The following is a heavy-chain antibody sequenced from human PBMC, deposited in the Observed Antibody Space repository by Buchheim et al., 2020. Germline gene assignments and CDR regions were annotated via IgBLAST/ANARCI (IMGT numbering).Heavy chain of an antibody. CDR3: ARGGWTNCYS. D-gene: IGHD2-21*01. CDR2: IYHSGNT. V-gene: IGHV4-30-2*01. J-gene: IGHJ4*02. CDR1: GDSISRDQYS. Sequence: QLHLQESGSGLVKPSQTLSLTCTVSGDSISRDQYSWGWIRQPPGKGLEWIGYIYHSGNTYYNSSLRSRVAISVDRYRNQFSLNLTSVTAADTAVYYCARGGWTNCYSWGQGIL.